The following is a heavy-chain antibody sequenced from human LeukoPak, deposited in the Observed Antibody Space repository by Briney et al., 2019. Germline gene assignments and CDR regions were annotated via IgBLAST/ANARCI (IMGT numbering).Heavy chain of an antibody. CDR3: ARLRAWELNYYYYMDV. CDR2: IYYSGST. V-gene: IGHV4-39*01. D-gene: IGHD1-26*01. Sequence: SETLSLTCTVSGGSISSSSYYWGWIRQPPGKGLEWIGSIYYSGSTYYNPSLKSRVTISVDTSKNQFSLKLSSVTAADTAVYYCARLRAWELNYYYYMDVWGKGTTVTVSS. J-gene: IGHJ6*03. CDR1: GGSISSSSYY.